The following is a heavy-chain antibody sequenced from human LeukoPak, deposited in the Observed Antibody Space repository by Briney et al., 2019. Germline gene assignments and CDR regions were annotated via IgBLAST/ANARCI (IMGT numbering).Heavy chain of an antibody. D-gene: IGHD2-21*02. CDR3: TSWGDTTAEYFQR. J-gene: IGHJ1*01. Sequence: GGSLRLSCAASGFTFSSYWMNWVRQAPGKGLVWVSRIASDGSSTTYADSEKGRFSISIDNAKNTVYLQMDSLRVEDTAVYYCTSWGDTTAEYFQRWGQGTLVTVSS. V-gene: IGHV3-74*01. CDR2: IASDGSST. CDR1: GFTFSSYW.